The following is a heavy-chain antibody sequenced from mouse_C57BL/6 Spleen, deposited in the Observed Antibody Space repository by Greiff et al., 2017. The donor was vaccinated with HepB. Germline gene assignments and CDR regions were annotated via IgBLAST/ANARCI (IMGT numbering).Heavy chain of an antibody. V-gene: IGHV1-4*01. CDR2: INPSSGYT. CDR3: ARAGYGSAWFAY. CDR1: GYTFTSYT. D-gene: IGHD1-1*01. Sequence: QVQLQQSGAELARPGASVKMSCKASGYTFTSYTMHWVKQRPGQGLEWIGYINPSSGYTKYNQKFKDKATLTADKSSSTAYMQLSSLTSEDSAVYYCARAGYGSAWFAYWGQGTLVTVSA. J-gene: IGHJ3*01.